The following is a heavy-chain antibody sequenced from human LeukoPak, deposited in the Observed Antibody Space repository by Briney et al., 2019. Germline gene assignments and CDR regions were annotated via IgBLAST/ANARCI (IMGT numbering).Heavy chain of an antibody. J-gene: IGHJ4*02. Sequence: SETLSLTCAVYGGSFSGYYWSWIRQPPGKGLEWIGEINHSGSTYYNPSLKSRVTISVDTSKNQFSLKLSSVTAADTAVYYCAREGGEIGYCSSTSCSLADYWGQGTLVTVSS. V-gene: IGHV4-34*01. D-gene: IGHD2-2*01. CDR2: INHSGST. CDR1: GGSFSGYY. CDR3: AREGGEIGYCSSTSCSLADY.